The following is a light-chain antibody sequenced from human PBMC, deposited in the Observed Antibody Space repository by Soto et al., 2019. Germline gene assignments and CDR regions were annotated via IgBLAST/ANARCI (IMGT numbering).Light chain of an antibody. Sequence: DIQMTQFPSTLSASVGDIGTISCRASQSISTSLAWYQQTPGKAPNLLIYTASNLQSGVPSRFSGSGSGTHFTLTISSLQPEDFGTYYCQQTDSFPITFGQGTRLEI. CDR1: QSISTS. V-gene: IGKV1-12*01. CDR2: TAS. J-gene: IGKJ5*01. CDR3: QQTDSFPIT.